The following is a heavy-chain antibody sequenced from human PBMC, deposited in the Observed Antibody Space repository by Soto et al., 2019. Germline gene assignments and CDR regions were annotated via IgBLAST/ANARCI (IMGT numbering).Heavy chain of an antibody. CDR2: IYHSGST. V-gene: IGHV4-59*12. CDR3: ARVATMVRGVIIIEAVYYYGMDV. CDR1: GGSISSYY. D-gene: IGHD3-10*01. J-gene: IGHJ6*02. Sequence: SETLSLTCTVSGGSISSYYWSWIRQPPGKGLEWIGEIYHSGSTNYNPSLKSRVTISVDKSKNQFSLKLSSVTAADTAVYYCARVATMVRGVIIIEAVYYYGMDVWGQGTTVTVSS.